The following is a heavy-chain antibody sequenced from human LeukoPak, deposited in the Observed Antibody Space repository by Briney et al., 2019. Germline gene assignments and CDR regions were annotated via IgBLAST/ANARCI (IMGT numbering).Heavy chain of an antibody. CDR3: ARNKTRWIAAAGDRYYFDY. CDR1: GYSISSGYY. Sequence: SETLSLTCTVSGYSISSGYYWGWIRQPPGKGLEWIGSIYYSGSTYYNPSLKSRVTISVDTSKNQFSLKLSSVTAADTAVYYCARNKTRWIAAAGDRYYFDYWGQGTLVTVSS. V-gene: IGHV4-38-2*02. CDR2: IYYSGST. J-gene: IGHJ4*02. D-gene: IGHD6-13*01.